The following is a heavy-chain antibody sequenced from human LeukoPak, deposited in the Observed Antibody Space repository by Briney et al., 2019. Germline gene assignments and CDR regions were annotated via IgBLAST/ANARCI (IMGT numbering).Heavy chain of an antibody. CDR2: INSDGSRT. J-gene: IGHJ4*02. V-gene: IGHV3-74*01. CDR1: GFTFSSSW. CDR3: AIPRGAASFFDY. Sequence: GGSLRLSWAASGFTFSSSWMPWVRHAPGKGRVGVSRINSDGSRTNYADSVKGRFTISRDNAKNTLYLQMNSLRAEDTAVYYCAIPRGAASFFDYWGQGTLVTVSS. D-gene: IGHD3-16*01.